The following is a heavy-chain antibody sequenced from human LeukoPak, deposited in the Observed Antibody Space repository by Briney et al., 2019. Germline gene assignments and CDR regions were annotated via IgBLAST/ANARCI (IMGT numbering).Heavy chain of an antibody. CDR2: IYYTGST. V-gene: IGHV4-59*12. D-gene: IGHD6-19*01. J-gene: IGHJ4*02. CDR1: GGSISSYY. Sequence: RPSETLSLTCTVSGGSISSYYWSWIRQPPGKGLEWIGNIYYTGSTFYSPSLKSRVTMSVDTSKNQFSLKLSSVTAADTAMYYCARAAEYSSGWYLFDYWGQGILVTVSA. CDR3: ARAAEYSSGWYLFDY.